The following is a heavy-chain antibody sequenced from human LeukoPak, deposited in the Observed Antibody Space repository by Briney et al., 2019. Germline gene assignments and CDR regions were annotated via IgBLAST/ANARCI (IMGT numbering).Heavy chain of an antibody. CDR1: GFTFDDYA. Sequence: GGSLRLSRAASGFTFDDYAMHWVRHAPGKGLEWVSGISWNSGSIGYADSAKGRFTISRDNAKNSLYLQMNSLRAEDTALYYCAKGSGYYYYYGMDVWGQGTTVTVSS. CDR3: AKGSGYYYYYGMDV. J-gene: IGHJ6*02. D-gene: IGHD6-19*01. CDR2: ISWNSGSI. V-gene: IGHV3-9*01.